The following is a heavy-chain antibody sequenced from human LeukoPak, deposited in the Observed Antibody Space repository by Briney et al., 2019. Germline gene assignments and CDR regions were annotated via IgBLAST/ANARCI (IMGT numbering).Heavy chain of an antibody. V-gene: IGHV7-4-1*02. CDR3: ARAFQSLGGLSLPDY. CDR2: IHPSTGNP. CDR1: GYTFTNYA. Sequence: ASVKVSCKASGYTFTNYAMNWVRQAPGQGLEWMGWIHPSTGNPAYAQGFTGRFVFSLDTSVSTTYLQIISLKAEDTAVYFCARAFQSLGGLSLPDYWGQGTLVTVSS. D-gene: IGHD3-16*02. J-gene: IGHJ4*02.